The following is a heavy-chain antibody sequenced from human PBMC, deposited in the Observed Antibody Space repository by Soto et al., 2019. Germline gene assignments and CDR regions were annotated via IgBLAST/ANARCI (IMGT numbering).Heavy chain of an antibody. CDR2: IYHSGST. J-gene: IGHJ6*03. CDR3: ARVSRCSSTSCYGFTGYYYYMDV. V-gene: IGHV4-4*02. D-gene: IGHD2-2*01. CDR1: SGSISSSNW. Sequence: SKTLSLTCAVSSGSISSSNWWSWVRQPPGKGLEWIGEIYHSGSTDYNPSLKSRATISVDKSKNQFSLKLSSVTAADTAVYYCARVSRCSSTSCYGFTGYYYYMDVWGKGTTVTVSS.